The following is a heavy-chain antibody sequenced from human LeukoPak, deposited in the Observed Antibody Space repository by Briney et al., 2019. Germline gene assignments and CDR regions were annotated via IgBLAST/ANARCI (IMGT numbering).Heavy chain of an antibody. Sequence: PSETLSLTCTVSGGSISSYYWSWIRQPPGKGLELMGCIHYSGGTNYNPSLRSRLTISIDSSKNQFSLTLNSATAADTAVYYCARLGTTFDAFDLWGQGTMITVSS. V-gene: IGHV4-59*01. CDR2: IHYSGGT. CDR3: ARLGTTFDAFDL. J-gene: IGHJ3*01. CDR1: GGSISSYY. D-gene: IGHD2/OR15-2a*01.